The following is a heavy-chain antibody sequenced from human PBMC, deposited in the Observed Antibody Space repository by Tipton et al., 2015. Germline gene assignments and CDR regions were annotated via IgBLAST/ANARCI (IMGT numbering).Heavy chain of an antibody. J-gene: IGHJ5*02. CDR3: ARGGSSWYHRGWFDP. Sequence: LRLSCAASGFTFSSYAMSWVRQHPGMGLEWIGYFYYSGSTNYNPSLKSRVTISVDKSKNQFSLNLSSVTAADTAVYYCARGGSSWYHRGWFDPWGQGTLVTVSS. V-gene: IGHV4-59*12. CDR1: GFTFSSYA. D-gene: IGHD6-13*01. CDR2: FYYSGST.